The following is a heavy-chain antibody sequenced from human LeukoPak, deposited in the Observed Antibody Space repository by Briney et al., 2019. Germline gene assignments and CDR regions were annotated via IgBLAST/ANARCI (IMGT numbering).Heavy chain of an antibody. Sequence: SETLSLTCTVSGGSISTYFWSWIRQPPGKGLEWIGYIYYTGSTNYNPSLKSRVTISVDTSKNQFSLKLSSVTAVDTAVYYCARVWNDFWSGYLHDAFDIWGQGTMVTVSS. V-gene: IGHV4-59*08. CDR1: GGSISTYF. CDR2: IYYTGST. D-gene: IGHD3-3*01. CDR3: ARVWNDFWSGYLHDAFDI. J-gene: IGHJ3*02.